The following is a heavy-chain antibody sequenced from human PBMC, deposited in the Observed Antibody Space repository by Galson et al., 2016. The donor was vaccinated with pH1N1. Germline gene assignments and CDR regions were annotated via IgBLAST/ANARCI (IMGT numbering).Heavy chain of an antibody. CDR1: GFTFNDYS. Sequence: SLRLSCAASGFTFNDYSMHWVRQAPGKGLEWVSSLSWHSIYIYYADSVAGRFTISRDNARSSLYLQMNSLRPEDTALYYCAKDTGYLTGDQDSFDMWGQGTMVTVSS. D-gene: IGHD7-27*01. CDR3: AKDTGYLTGDQDSFDM. V-gene: IGHV3-9*01. CDR2: LSWHSIYI. J-gene: IGHJ3*02.